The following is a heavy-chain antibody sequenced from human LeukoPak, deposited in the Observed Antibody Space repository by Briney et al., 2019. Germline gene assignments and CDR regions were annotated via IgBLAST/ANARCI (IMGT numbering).Heavy chain of an antibody. CDR1: GYTFTSYD. CDR2: MNPNSGNT. J-gene: IGHJ4*02. Sequence: ASVKVSCKASGYTFTSYDINWVRQATGQGLEWMGWMNPNSGNTGYAQKFQGRVTMTRNTSISTAYMELSSLRSEDTAVYYCARGGPYYYDSSGYPNTYFDYWGQGTLVTVSS. V-gene: IGHV1-8*01. D-gene: IGHD3-22*01. CDR3: ARGGPYYYDSSGYPNTYFDY.